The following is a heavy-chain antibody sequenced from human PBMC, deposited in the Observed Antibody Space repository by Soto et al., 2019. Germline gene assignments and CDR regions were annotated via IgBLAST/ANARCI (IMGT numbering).Heavy chain of an antibody. CDR3: AKGMSGGYSYNWFDP. D-gene: IGHD1-26*01. V-gene: IGHV3-23*01. CDR1: GFTFRSYA. CDR2: IGGSGDST. Sequence: EVQLLESGGGLVQPGGSLRLSCAASGFTFRSYAMSWVRQAPGKGLEWVSAIGGSGDSTFYADSVKGRFTISRDNSKNTLYLQMNSLRAEDTAVYYCAKGMSGGYSYNWFDPWGQGTLVTVSS. J-gene: IGHJ5*02.